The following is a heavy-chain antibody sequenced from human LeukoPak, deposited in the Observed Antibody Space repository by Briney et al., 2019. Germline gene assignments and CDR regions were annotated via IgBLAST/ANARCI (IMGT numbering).Heavy chain of an antibody. J-gene: IGHJ4*02. CDR3: ASPGRSSGWYDLGYFDY. D-gene: IGHD6-19*01. CDR2: IIPIFGTA. V-gene: IGHV1-69*13. Sequence: SVKVSCKASGGTFSSYAISWVRQAPGQGLEWMGGIIPIFGTANYAQKFQGRVTITADESSSTAYMELSSLRSEDTAVYYCASPGRSSGWYDLGYFDYWGQGTLVTVSS. CDR1: GGTFSSYA.